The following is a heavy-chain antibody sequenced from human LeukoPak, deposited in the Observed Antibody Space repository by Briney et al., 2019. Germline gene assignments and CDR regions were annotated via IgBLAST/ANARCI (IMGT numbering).Heavy chain of an antibody. Sequence: GESLKISCQASGYNFPTHWIGWVRQMPGKGLEWMGIIYPSDSDTSYSPSLQGQVTISADKSINTVYLQWSSVKASDSAIYYCARGGDYGYDRIDYWGQGTQVTVSS. CDR3: ARGGDYGYDRIDY. J-gene: IGHJ4*02. CDR2: IYPSDSDT. V-gene: IGHV5-51*01. D-gene: IGHD5-12*01. CDR1: GYNFPTHW.